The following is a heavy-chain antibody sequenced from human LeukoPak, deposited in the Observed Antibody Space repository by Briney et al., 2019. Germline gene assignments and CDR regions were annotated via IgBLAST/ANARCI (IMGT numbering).Heavy chain of an antibody. D-gene: IGHD3-10*01. V-gene: IGHV3-21*01. CDR1: GFTFSSYS. J-gene: IGHJ3*02. CDR3: ARSEFEAFDM. Sequence: GGSLRLSCAAPGFTFSSYSMNWVRQAPGEGLEWVSSINSNSNYMSYADSVKGRFTISRDNAKNSLYLQMTSLRAEDTAVYYCARSEFEAFDMWGQGTMVTVSS. CDR2: INSNSNYM.